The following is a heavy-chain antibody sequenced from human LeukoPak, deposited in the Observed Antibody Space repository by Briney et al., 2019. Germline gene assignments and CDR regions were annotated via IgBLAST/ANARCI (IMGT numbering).Heavy chain of an antibody. J-gene: IGHJ6*02. CDR3: ARDSLSVVVVAALMDV. CDR1: GFTFSSYA. V-gene: IGHV3-30-3*01. CDR2: ISYDGSDK. Sequence: PGGSLRLSCVASGFTFSSYAMHWVRQAPGKGLEWVAVISYDGSDKYYADSVKGRFTISRDNSKNTLYLQMNSLRAEDTAVYYCARDSLSVVVVAALMDVWGQGTTVTVSS. D-gene: IGHD2-15*01.